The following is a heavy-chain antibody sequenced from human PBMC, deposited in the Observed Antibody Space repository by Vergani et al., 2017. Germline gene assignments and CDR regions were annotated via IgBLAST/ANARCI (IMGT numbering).Heavy chain of an antibody. CDR3: ARDGQVDTGWWGMDV. V-gene: IGHV4-59*12. CDR2: IYHSGST. D-gene: IGHD5-18*01. Sequence: QVQLQESGPGLVKPSETLSLTCTVSGGSISSYYWSWIRQPPGKGLEWIGEIYHSGSTNYNPSLKSRVTISVDKSKNQFSLKLSSVTAADTAVYYCARDGQVDTGWWGMDVWGQG. CDR1: GGSISSYY. J-gene: IGHJ6*02.